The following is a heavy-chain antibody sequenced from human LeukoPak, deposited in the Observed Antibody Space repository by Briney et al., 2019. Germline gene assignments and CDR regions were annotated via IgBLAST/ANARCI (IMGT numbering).Heavy chain of an antibody. Sequence: SETLSLTCSVSGASISSRDHYWAWIRQPPGKGLEWIGSVYFSGSTYYKASLKSRLTISVDTSKNQSSLTLKSVTAADTSVYYCARGVEMWSYFDSWGQGTPVIVS. V-gene: IGHV4-39*01. CDR1: GASISSRDHY. D-gene: IGHD2-21*01. CDR2: VYFSGST. J-gene: IGHJ4*02. CDR3: ARGVEMWSYFDS.